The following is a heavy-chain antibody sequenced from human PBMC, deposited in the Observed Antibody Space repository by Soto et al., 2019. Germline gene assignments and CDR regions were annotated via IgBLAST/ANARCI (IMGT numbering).Heavy chain of an antibody. CDR2: IYYSGST. D-gene: IGHD5-12*01. J-gene: IGHJ6*03. Sequence: PSETLSLTCTVSGGSISSYYWSWIRQPPGKELEWIGYIYYSGSTNYNPSLKSRVTISVDTSKNHFSLKLSFVTAADTAVYYCARRVVATIWDYYYYYMDVWGKGTTVTVSS. CDR1: GGSISSYY. CDR3: ARRVVATIWDYYYYYMDV. V-gene: IGHV4-59*08.